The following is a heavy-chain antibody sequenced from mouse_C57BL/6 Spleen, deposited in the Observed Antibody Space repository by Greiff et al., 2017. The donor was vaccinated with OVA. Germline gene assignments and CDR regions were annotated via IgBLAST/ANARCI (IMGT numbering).Heavy chain of an antibody. CDR2: INPNNGGT. D-gene: IGHD2-4*01. Sequence: SGYTFPDYYMNWVKQSHGKSLEWIGDINPNNGGTSYNQKFKGKATLTVDKSSSTAYMELRSLTSEDSAVYYCARGGLRRAWFAYWGQGTLVTVSA. CDR3: ARGGLRRAWFAY. CDR1: GYTFPDYY. J-gene: IGHJ3*01. V-gene: IGHV1-26*01.